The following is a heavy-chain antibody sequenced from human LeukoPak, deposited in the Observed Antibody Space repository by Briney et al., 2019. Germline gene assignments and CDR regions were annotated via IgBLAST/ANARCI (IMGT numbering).Heavy chain of an antibody. J-gene: IGHJ5*02. CDR2: ISAYNGNT. Sequence: ASVKVSCKASGYTFTSYGISWVRQAPGQGLEWMGWISAYNGNTNYAQKLQGRATMTTDTSTSTAYMELRSLRSDDTAVYYCARVETLLRFLSSWFDPWGQGTLVTVSS. CDR3: ARVETLLRFLSSWFDP. CDR1: GYTFTSYG. D-gene: IGHD3-3*01. V-gene: IGHV1-18*01.